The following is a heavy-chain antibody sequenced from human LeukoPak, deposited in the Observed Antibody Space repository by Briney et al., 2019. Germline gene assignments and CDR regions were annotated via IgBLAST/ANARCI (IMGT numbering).Heavy chain of an antibody. Sequence: PGGSLRLSCAASGFRFSNYGMHWVRQAPGKGLEWVALIWYDGSNKYYADSVKGRFTISRDNSKNTLYLQMNSLRAEDTAVYYCARDYRGRDMAAAGAGNWFDPWGQGTLVTVSS. J-gene: IGHJ5*02. V-gene: IGHV3-33*01. CDR1: GFRFSNYG. D-gene: IGHD6-13*01. CDR2: IWYDGSNK. CDR3: ARDYRGRDMAAAGAGNWFDP.